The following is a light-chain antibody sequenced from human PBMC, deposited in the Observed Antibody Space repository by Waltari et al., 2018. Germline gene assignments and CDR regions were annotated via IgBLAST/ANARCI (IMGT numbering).Light chain of an antibody. V-gene: IGKV3-15*01. Sequence: EVVMTQSPATLSVSPGESATLSCGASQSVGGDLAWYQQKPGQAPRLLIYGTITRPTGVSARFSGSGSGTEFTLTISRLQSEDFAVYYCQQYNNWPLTFGGGTKVEI. J-gene: IGKJ4*01. CDR2: GTI. CDR3: QQYNNWPLT. CDR1: QSVGGD.